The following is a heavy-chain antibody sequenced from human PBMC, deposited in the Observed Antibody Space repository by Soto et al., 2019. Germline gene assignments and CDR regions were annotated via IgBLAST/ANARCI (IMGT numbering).Heavy chain of an antibody. J-gene: IGHJ4*02. CDR2: ISFSGGST. Sequence: GGSLRLSCAASGFTFSSYAMGWVRQAPGKGLEWVSAISFSGGSTYYADSMKGRFTISRDNSNNALYLQMSSLRADDTAVYYCAKGYTSSWRYGDHWGQGTLVTVSS. D-gene: IGHD6-13*01. CDR3: AKGYTSSWRYGDH. CDR1: GFTFSSYA. V-gene: IGHV3-23*01.